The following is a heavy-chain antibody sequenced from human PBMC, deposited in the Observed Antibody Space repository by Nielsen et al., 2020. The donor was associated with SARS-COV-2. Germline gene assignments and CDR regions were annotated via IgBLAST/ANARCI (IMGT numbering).Heavy chain of an antibody. CDR2: ISYDGSNK. CDR1: GFTFSSYG. J-gene: IGHJ5*02. V-gene: IGHV3-30*18. Sequence: GRSLRLSCAASGFTFSSYGMHWVRQAPGKGLEWVAVISYDGSNKYYADSVKGRFTISRDNSKNTLYLQMNSLRAEDTAVYYCAKDLVAGTGGWFDPWGQGTLVTVSS. D-gene: IGHD6-19*01. CDR3: AKDLVAGTGGWFDP.